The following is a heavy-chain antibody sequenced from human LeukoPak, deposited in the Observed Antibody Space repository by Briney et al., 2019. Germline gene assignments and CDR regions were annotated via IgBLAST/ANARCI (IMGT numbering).Heavy chain of an antibody. CDR3: ARGGAEYCTSTKCHPVYGMDV. J-gene: IGHJ6*02. Sequence: GGSLRRSRVVSGFTFSSYFMNWVRQAPGKGLEWVSYISGNSNTIYYADSVKGRFTVSRDNAKNSLYLQMDSLTVEDTAVYYCARGGAEYCTSTKCHPVYGMDVWGQGTTVTVSS. CDR1: GFTFSSYF. D-gene: IGHD2-2*01. CDR2: ISGNSNTI. V-gene: IGHV3-48*01.